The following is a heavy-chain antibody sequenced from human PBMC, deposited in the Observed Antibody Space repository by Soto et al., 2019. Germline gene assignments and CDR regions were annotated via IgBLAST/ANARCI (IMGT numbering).Heavy chain of an antibody. V-gene: IGHV4-30-4*01. J-gene: IGHJ4*02. D-gene: IGHD3-9*01. CDR3: ARGGNGYHILTGFSSHY. CDR2: MYHSGYT. Sequence: QVQLQESGPGLVKPSQTLSLTCTVSGGSISSGDYYWTWIRQPPGKGLEWIGYMYHSGYTYYNPSLKSRITISVGTSKNQCSLKLTSVTAADTAVYFCARGGNGYHILTGFSSHYWGQGTLVTVSS. CDR1: GGSISSGDYY.